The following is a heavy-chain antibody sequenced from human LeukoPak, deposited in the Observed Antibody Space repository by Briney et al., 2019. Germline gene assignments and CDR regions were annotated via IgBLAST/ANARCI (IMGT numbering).Heavy chain of an antibody. V-gene: IGHV3-74*01. CDR2: IDGGGSST. CDR3: ARGPGSSGGAYVGDY. J-gene: IGHJ4*01. CDR1: GFTFSYHW. Sequence: PGGSLRLSCGASGFTFSYHWVHWVRQVPGKGLVWVSRIDGGGSSTSYADSVKGRFSISRDNAKSTLYLQMSSLRAEDTAVYYCARGPGSSGGAYVGDYWGPGTLVTVSS. D-gene: IGHD3-22*01.